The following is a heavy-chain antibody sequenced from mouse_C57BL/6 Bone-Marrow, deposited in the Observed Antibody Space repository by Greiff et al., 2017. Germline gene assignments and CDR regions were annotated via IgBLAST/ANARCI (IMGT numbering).Heavy chain of an antibody. Sequence: EVHLVESGGGLVKPGGSLKLSCAASGFTFSSYAMSWVRQTPEKRLEWVATISDGGSYTYYPDNVKGRFTISRDNAKNNLYLQMSHLKSEDTAMYYCARDDGNPSGFAYWGQGTLVTVSA. CDR2: ISDGGSYT. D-gene: IGHD2-1*01. CDR3: ARDDGNPSGFAY. CDR1: GFTFSSYA. V-gene: IGHV5-4*01. J-gene: IGHJ3*01.